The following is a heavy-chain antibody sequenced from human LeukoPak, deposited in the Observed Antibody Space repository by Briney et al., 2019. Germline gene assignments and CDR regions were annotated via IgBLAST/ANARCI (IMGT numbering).Heavy chain of an antibody. CDR1: GFTFTSYS. J-gene: IGHJ4*02. CDR2: ISGGGGST. D-gene: IGHD5-18*01. CDR3: ARDGAMGYSYGFFDY. V-gene: IGHV3-23*01. Sequence: GGSLRLSCAASGFTFTSYSMNWVRQAPGKGLEWVSTISGGGGSTYYADSVKGRFTISRDNAKNSLYLQMNSLRAEDTAVYYCARDGAMGYSYGFFDYWGQGTLVTVSS.